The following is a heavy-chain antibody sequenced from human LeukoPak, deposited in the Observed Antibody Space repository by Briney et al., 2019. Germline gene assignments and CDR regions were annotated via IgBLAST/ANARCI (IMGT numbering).Heavy chain of an antibody. J-gene: IGHJ4*02. CDR2: IVVGSGNT. CDR1: GFTFTSSA. D-gene: IGHD2-2*01. CDR3: ARTKVVPAAFDY. V-gene: IGHV1-58*02. Sequence: GASVKVSCKASGFTFTSSAMQWVRQARGQRLEWIGWIVVGSGNTNYAQKFQGRVTITADESTSTAYMELSSLRSEDTAVYYCARTKVVPAAFDYWGQGTLVTVSS.